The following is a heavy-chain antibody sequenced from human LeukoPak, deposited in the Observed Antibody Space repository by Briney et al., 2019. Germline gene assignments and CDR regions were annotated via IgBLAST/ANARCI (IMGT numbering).Heavy chain of an antibody. CDR3: ASHTTGDY. D-gene: IGHD1-1*01. V-gene: IGHV5-51*01. CDR2: IYPRDSDT. J-gene: IGHJ4*02. CDR1: GYSFNTYW. Sequence: GESLKISCKASGYSFNTYWIGWVRQMPGKGLEWMGIIYPRDSDTRYSPSFQGQVTISADKSISTAYLQWSSLRASDTAIYYCASHTTGDYWGQGTLVTVSS.